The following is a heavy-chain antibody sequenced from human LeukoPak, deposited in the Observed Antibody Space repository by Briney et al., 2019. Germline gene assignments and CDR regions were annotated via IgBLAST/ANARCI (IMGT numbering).Heavy chain of an antibody. Sequence: PSETLSLTCTVSGDSINNYYWSWIRQPAGKGLEWIGRIYTSGSTNYNPSLKTRVAMSVDTSKNQFSLKLSSVTAADTAVYYCARGPLTVTRGFDPWGQGTLVTVSS. CDR1: GDSINNYY. V-gene: IGHV4-4*07. J-gene: IGHJ5*02. CDR2: IYTSGST. D-gene: IGHD4-17*01. CDR3: ARGPLTVTRGFDP.